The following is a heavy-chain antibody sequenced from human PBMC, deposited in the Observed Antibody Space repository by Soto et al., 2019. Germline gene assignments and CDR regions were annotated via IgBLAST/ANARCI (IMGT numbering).Heavy chain of an antibody. V-gene: IGHV4-59*08. CDR1: GDSISTDY. D-gene: IGHD7-27*01. CDR2: IYYGGST. CDR3: AKHWHWGSSVY. J-gene: IGHJ4*02. Sequence: SETLSLTCTVSGDSISTDYWSWIRQSPGKGQEKIGFIYYGGSTNYNPSLNSRVTISVDTPKNLISLKLSSLISVDTAVYFCAKHWHWGSSVYWGKGTLVTLSS.